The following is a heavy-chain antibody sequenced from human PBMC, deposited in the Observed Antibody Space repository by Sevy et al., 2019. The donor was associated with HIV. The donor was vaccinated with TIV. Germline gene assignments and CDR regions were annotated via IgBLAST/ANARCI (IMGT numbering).Heavy chain of an antibody. Sequence: ASVKVSCKASGYTFTNYHISWVRPAPGQGLEWMGWITPNNGNTNNARRLQGRVTMTTDTAKATASMELRNPRSDDTAVYFCARAPSGSQGPGQYFHHWGQGTLVTVSS. CDR3: ARAPSGSQGPGQYFHH. J-gene: IGHJ1*01. V-gene: IGHV1-18*01. D-gene: IGHD1-26*01. CDR2: ITPNNGNT. CDR1: GYTFTNYH.